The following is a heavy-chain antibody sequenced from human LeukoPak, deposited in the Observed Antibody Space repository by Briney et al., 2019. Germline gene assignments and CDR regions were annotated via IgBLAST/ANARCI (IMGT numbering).Heavy chain of an antibody. Sequence: SETLSCTCSVYGGTFSGYYWIWIRQPPGKGLEWIGEINHSGSTNYNPSLKSRVTISVDTSKNQFSLKLSSVTAADTAVYYCARGLGSYDAFVIWGQGTMVTVSS. CDR2: INHSGST. J-gene: IGHJ3*02. CDR1: GGTFSGYY. D-gene: IGHD1-26*01. CDR3: ARGLGSYDAFVI. V-gene: IGHV4-34*01.